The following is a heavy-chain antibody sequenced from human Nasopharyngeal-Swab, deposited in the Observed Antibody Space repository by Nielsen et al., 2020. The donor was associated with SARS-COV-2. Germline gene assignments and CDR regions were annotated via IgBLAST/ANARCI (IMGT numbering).Heavy chain of an antibody. V-gene: IGHV3-23*01. CDR2: ISGSGGST. CDR1: GFTFNSYA. Sequence: GESLKISCAASGFTFNSYAMSWVRQAPGKGLEWVSSISGSGGSTYYADSVKGRFTISRDNSKNTLYLQMNSLRAEDTAVYYCAKDARYGILANDAFDIWGQGTMVTVSS. CDR3: AKDARYGILANDAFDI. J-gene: IGHJ3*02. D-gene: IGHD3-9*01.